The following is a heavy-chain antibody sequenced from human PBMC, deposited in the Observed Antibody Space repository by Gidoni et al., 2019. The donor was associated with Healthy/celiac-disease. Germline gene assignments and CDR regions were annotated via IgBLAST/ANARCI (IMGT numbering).Heavy chain of an antibody. CDR3: ARATTYYDYIWGSYRHNWFDP. J-gene: IGHJ5*02. CDR1: GFTFSSYE. CDR2: ISSSGSTI. D-gene: IGHD3-16*02. Sequence: EVQLVESGGGLVQPGWSLRLSCAASGFTFSSYEMTWVRQAPGKGLEWVSYISSSGSTIYYADSVKGRFTISRDNAKNSLYLQMNSLRAEDTAVYYCARATTYYDYIWGSYRHNWFDPWGQGTLVTVSS. V-gene: IGHV3-48*03.